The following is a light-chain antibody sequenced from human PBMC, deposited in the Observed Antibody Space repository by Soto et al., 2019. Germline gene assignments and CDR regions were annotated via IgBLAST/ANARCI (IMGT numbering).Light chain of an antibody. V-gene: IGKV3D-20*02. CDR2: GAS. CDR3: HQRYNWPRVT. J-gene: IGKJ5*01. Sequence: EIMFTQSPCTLSLNTGERATLSCRASQSVTSSYLAWYQQKPGQAPRLLIYGASSRATDIPDRFSGSGSGTDFTLTISSLEPEDFAVYFCHQRYNWPRVTFGQGTLLEIK. CDR1: QSVTSSY.